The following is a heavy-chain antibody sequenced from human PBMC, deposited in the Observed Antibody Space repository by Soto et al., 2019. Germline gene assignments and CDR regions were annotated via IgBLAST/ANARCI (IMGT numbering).Heavy chain of an antibody. CDR1: GYTFTSYY. CDR3: AKDHGAAVAGTSDWFDP. V-gene: IGHV1-46*01. J-gene: IGHJ5*02. D-gene: IGHD6-19*01. Sequence: ASVKVSCKASGYTFTSYYMHWVRQAPGQGLEWMGIINPSGGSTSYAQKFQGRVTMTRDTSTSTVYMELSSLRAEDTAVYYCAKDHGAAVAGTSDWFDPWGQGTLVTVSS. CDR2: INPSGGST.